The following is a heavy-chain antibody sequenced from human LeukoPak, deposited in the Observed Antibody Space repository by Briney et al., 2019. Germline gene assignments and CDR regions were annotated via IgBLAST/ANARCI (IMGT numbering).Heavy chain of an antibody. D-gene: IGHD4-11*01. CDR1: GYTFTSFN. CDR2: INPSGAGT. J-gene: IGHJ4*02. V-gene: IGHV1-46*01. Sequence: ASVKVSCKASGYTFTSFNLHWVRQAPGQGLEWMGIINPSGAGTSYAQKFEGRVTMTRDMSTSTVYMELGSLRSDDTAVYYCARDGGTTASGDYWGQGTLATVSS. CDR3: ARDGGTTASGDY.